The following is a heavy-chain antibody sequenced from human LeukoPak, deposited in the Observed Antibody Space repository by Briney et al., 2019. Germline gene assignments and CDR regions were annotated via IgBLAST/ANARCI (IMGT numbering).Heavy chain of an antibody. J-gene: IGHJ4*02. V-gene: IGHV3-9*01. CDR2: INWNSGSI. CDR3: AKDRYSSSWYYFDY. Sequence: PGGSLRLSCVPSGFTLDDYVMHSVRQAPGEGLGWGSGINWNSGSIGYADSVKGRFTISRDNAKNSLYLQMNSLRAEDTALYYCAKDRYSSSWYYFDYWGQGTLVTVSS. D-gene: IGHD6-13*01. CDR1: GFTLDDYV.